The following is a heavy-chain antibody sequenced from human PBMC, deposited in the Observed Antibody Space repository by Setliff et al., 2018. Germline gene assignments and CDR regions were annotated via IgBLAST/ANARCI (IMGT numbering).Heavy chain of an antibody. CDR1: GGSFSGYY. J-gene: IGHJ4*02. D-gene: IGHD3-10*01. CDR3: ATRTYGSGSYYPTAIDY. V-gene: IGHV4-34*01. CDR2: TNHSGST. Sequence: PSETLSLTCAVYGGSFSGYYWSWIRQPPGKGLEWIGETNHSGSTNYNPSLKSRVTISVDTSKNQFSLKLSSVTAADTAVYYCATRTYGSGSYYPTAIDYWGQGTLVTVSS.